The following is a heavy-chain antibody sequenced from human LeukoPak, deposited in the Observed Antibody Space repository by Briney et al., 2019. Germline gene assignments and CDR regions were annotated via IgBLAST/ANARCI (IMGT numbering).Heavy chain of an antibody. CDR2: IDPSDSYT. V-gene: IGHV5-10-1*01. Sequence: HGESLKISCKSSGYSFTSYWISWVRQMPGKGLEWMGRIDPSDSYTNYSPSFQGHVTISADKSISTAYLQWSSLKASDTAMYYCARHLAYCGGDCYSYGMDVWGQGTTVTVSS. CDR3: ARHLAYCGGDCYSYGMDV. CDR1: GYSFTSYW. J-gene: IGHJ6*02. D-gene: IGHD2-21*01.